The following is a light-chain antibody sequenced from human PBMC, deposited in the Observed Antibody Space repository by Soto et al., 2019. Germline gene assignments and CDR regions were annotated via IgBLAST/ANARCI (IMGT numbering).Light chain of an antibody. Sequence: QSVLTQPPSASGTPGQRVTISCSGSSSNIGSNTVNWYQQLPGPAPKLLIYRNNQPPSGVPDRFSGSKSGTSASLAISGLQSEDEADYDCAAWDDSLNGYVFGTGTKVTVL. CDR3: AAWDDSLNGYV. CDR1: SSNIGSNT. J-gene: IGLJ1*01. V-gene: IGLV1-44*01. CDR2: RNN.